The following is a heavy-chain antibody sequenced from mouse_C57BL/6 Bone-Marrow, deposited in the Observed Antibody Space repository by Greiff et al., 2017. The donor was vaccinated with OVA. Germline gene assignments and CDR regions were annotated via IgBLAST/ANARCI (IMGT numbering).Heavy chain of an antibody. V-gene: IGHV1-20*01. J-gene: IGHJ2*01. Sequence: EVKLVESGPELVKPGDSVKISCKASGYSFTGYFMNWVMQSHGKSLEWIGRINPYNGDTFYNQKFKGKATLTVDKSSSTAHMELRSLTSEDSAVYYCAGDTVAPFDYWGQGTTLTVSS. D-gene: IGHD1-1*01. CDR2: INPYNGDT. CDR3: AGDTVAPFDY. CDR1: GYSFTGYF.